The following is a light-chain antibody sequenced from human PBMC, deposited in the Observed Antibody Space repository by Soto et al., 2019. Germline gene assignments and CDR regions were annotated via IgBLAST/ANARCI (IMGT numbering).Light chain of an antibody. CDR1: SRDVGSFNR. J-gene: IGLJ1*01. CDR2: GVT. CDR3: SSFTSSNTYV. V-gene: IGLV2-18*02. Sequence: VLTQPPSVSGSPGQSVTISCTGTSRDVGSFNRVSWYQQPPGAAPKLLIYGVTNRPSGVPDRFSGSKSGNTASLTISGLQAEDEADYYCSSFTSSNTYVFGSGTKVTVL.